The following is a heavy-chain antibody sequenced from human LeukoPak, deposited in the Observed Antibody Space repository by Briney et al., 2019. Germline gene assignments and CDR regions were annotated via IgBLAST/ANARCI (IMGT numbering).Heavy chain of an antibody. J-gene: IGHJ6*02. Sequence: PGGSLRLSCAASGFTFSSYWMSWVRQAPGKGLEWVANIKQDGSEEVYVDSVKGLFTISRDNAKNSLFLQMNTLRAEDTAVYYCARDPYSSTWSYGMDVWGQGTTVTVSS. D-gene: IGHD6-6*01. CDR2: IKQDGSEE. CDR3: ARDPYSSTWSYGMDV. CDR1: GFTFSSYW. V-gene: IGHV3-7*05.